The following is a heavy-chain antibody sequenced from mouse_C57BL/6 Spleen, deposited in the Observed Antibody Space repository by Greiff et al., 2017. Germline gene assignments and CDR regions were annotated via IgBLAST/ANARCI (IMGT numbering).Heavy chain of an antibody. Sequence: QVQLQPSGAELVKPGASVKISCKASGYAFSSYCMNWVKQRPGTGLEWIGQIYPGDGDTNYNGKFKGKATLTADKSSSTAYMQLSSLTSEDSAVYFCARSSNYFDYWGQGTTLTVAS. D-gene: IGHD1-1*01. CDR2: IYPGDGDT. CDR1: GYAFSSYC. V-gene: IGHV1-80*01. CDR3: ARSSNYFDY. J-gene: IGHJ2*01.